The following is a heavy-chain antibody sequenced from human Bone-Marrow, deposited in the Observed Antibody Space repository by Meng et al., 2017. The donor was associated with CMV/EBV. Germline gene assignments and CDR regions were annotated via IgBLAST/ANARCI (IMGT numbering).Heavy chain of an antibody. J-gene: IGHJ4*02. CDR3: AREIGFVVVPAATPEDPYFYN. CDR2: INPSGGST. V-gene: IGHV1-46*01. CDR1: GYTFPSYY. Sequence: ASVKVSCKASGYTFPSYYMHWVRQAPGQGLEWMGIINPSGGSTSYAQKFQGRVTMTRDTSTSTVYMELSSLRSEDTAVYYCAREIGFVVVPAATPEDPYFYNWGQGTLVTVSS. D-gene: IGHD2-2*01.